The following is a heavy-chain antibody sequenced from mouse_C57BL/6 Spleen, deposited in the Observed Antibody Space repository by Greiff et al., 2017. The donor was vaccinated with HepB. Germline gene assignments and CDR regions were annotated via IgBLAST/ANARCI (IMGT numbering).Heavy chain of an antibody. D-gene: IGHD2-4*01. J-gene: IGHJ2*01. CDR3: ARRGYDYDGRHFDY. V-gene: IGHV1-80*01. CDR2: IYPGDGDT. CDR1: GYAFSSYW. Sequence: QVHVKQSGAELVKPGASVKISCKASGYAFSSYWMNWVKQRPGKGLEWIGQIYPGDGDTNYNGKFKGKATLTADKSSSTAYMQLSSLTSEDSAVYFCARRGYDYDGRHFDYWGQGTTLTVSS.